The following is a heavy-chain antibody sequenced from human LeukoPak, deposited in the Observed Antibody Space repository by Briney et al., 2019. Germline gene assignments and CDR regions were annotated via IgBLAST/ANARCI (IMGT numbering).Heavy chain of an antibody. J-gene: IGHJ6*04. CDR1: GFTFSSYE. CDR3: ARDYLPAAGRLWGYYYYYGMDV. V-gene: IGHV3-48*03. Sequence: PGGSPRLSCAASGFTFSSYEMNWVRQAPGKGLEWVSYISSSGSTIYYADSVKGRFTISRDNAKNSQYLQMNSLRAEDTAVYYCARDYLPAAGRLWGYYYYYGMDVWGKGTTVTVSS. CDR2: ISSSGSTI. D-gene: IGHD6-13*01.